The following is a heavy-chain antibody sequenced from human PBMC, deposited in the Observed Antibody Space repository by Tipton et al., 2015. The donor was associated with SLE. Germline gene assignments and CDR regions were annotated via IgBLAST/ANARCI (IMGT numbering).Heavy chain of an antibody. D-gene: IGHD3-10*01. CDR3: ARSLLAQFDCGMYV. J-gene: IGHJ6*02. CDR1: GFTFSSYA. V-gene: IGHV3-30*04. CDR2: ISYDGSNK. Sequence: LRLSCAASGFTFSSYAMHWVRQAPGKGLEWVAVISYDGSNKYYADSVKGRFTISRDNSKNTLYLQMNSLRAEDTAVYYCARSLLAQFDCGMYVWGQGTTVTVSS.